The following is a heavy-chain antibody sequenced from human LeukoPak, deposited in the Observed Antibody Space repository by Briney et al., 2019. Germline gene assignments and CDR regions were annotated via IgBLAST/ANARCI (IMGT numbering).Heavy chain of an antibody. CDR3: ARRDFWSGSYYFDY. Sequence: PGGSLRLSCAASGFTFSSYSMNWVRQAPGKGLEWVSSISSSSSYIYYADSVKGRFTISRDNAKNSLYLQMNSLRAEDTAVYYCARRDFWSGSYYFDYWGQGTLVTVSS. D-gene: IGHD3-3*01. J-gene: IGHJ4*02. CDR1: GFTFSSYS. CDR2: ISSSSSYI. V-gene: IGHV3-21*01.